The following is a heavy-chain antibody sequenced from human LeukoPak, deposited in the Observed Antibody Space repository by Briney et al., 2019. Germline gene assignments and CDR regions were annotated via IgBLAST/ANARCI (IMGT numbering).Heavy chain of an antibody. CDR1: GGSFSCYY. V-gene: IGHV4-34*01. D-gene: IGHD3-22*01. CDR2: INHSGST. Sequence: SETLSLTCAVYGGSFSCYYWSWIRQPPGKGLEWIGEINHSGSTNYNPSLKSRVTISVDTSKNQFSLKLSSVTAADTAVYYCARGDYDSSGYYYRYFDYWGQGTLVTVSS. CDR3: ARGDYDSSGYYYRYFDY. J-gene: IGHJ4*02.